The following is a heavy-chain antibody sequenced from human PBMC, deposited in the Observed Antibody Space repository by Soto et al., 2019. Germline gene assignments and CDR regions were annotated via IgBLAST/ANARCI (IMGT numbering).Heavy chain of an antibody. CDR3: ARGGGYCSGVSCYIPI. V-gene: IGHV4-31*03. CDR2: IYYSGST. CDR1: VGSITSGGYY. J-gene: IGHJ3*02. D-gene: IGHD2-15*01. Sequence: SETLSLTCTFSVGSITSGGYYWSWIRQHPGKGLEWIGYIYYSGSTYYNPSLKSRVTISVDTSKNQFSLKLSSVTAADTAVYYCARGGGYCSGVSCYIPIWGQGTMVTVSS.